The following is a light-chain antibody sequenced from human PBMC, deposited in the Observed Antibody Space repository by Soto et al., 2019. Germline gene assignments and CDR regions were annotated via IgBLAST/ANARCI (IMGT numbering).Light chain of an antibody. CDR2: GAS. J-gene: IGKJ2*01. CDR3: QQYNNWPPYT. V-gene: IGKV3-15*01. CDR1: QSVSSN. Sequence: EIVMTQSPATLSVSPGERATLSCRASQSVSSNLAWYQQTPGQAPRLLIYGASNRATGLPARFSGSGSGTEFTLTISSRQSEDFAVYYCQQYNNWPPYTFGQGTKLEIK.